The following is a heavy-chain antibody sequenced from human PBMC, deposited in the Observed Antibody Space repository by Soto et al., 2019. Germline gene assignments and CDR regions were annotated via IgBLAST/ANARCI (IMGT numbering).Heavy chain of an antibody. CDR2: VSYSGST. CDR3: ARQRYCGGDCYQIDF. CDR1: GGSITNYY. V-gene: IGHV4-59*08. D-gene: IGHD2-21*02. Sequence: QVQLQESGPGLVKPSETLSLTCNVSGGSITNYYLSWIRQPPGKGLEWIGYVSYSGSTNYNPSLKSRLTLSADTSNIQFSLKLSSVTAADTAVYYCARQRYCGGDCYQIDFWGQGILVTVSS. J-gene: IGHJ4*02.